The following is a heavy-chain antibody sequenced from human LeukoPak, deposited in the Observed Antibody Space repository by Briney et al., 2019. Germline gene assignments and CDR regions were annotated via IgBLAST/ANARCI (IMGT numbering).Heavy chain of an antibody. CDR1: GYTFTGYY. CDR2: INPNSGGT. CDR3: ARAGPGSSGWGIFDY. V-gene: IGHV1-2*02. J-gene: IGHJ4*02. D-gene: IGHD6-19*01. Sequence: GASVKVSCKASGYTFTGYYMHGVRQAPGQGLEWMGWINPNSGGTNYAQKFQGRVTMTRDTSISTAYMELSRLRSDDTAVYYCARAGPGSSGWGIFDYWGQGTLVTVSS.